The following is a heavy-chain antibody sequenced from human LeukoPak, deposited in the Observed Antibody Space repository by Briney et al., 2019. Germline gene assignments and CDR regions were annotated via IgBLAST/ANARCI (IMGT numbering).Heavy chain of an antibody. D-gene: IGHD5/OR15-5a*01. V-gene: IGHV1-46*01. CDR3: ANGDGVYEYFDY. Sequence: ASVKVSCMASGYTFTSYYMHSVRQAPGHGLEWVGIINPSGGSTTYAQKFQGRVTMTRDTSTSTVYMELSSLTSEDTAEYACANGDGVYEYFDYWGQGTLVTVSS. CDR2: INPSGGST. J-gene: IGHJ4*02. CDR1: GYTFTSYY.